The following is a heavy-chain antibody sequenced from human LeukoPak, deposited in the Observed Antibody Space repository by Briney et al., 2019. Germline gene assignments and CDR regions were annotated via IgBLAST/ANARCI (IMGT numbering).Heavy chain of an antibody. J-gene: IGHJ4*02. Sequence: GGSLRLSCVASGFTFSSYGMSWVRQAAGKGLEWVSGISGSGGDTYYADSVRGRFTISRDNSKSTLYLQIKSLRAEDTAVYYCAKDTQIAPRPTYFHYWGQGNPGHRLL. V-gene: IGHV3-23*01. CDR3: AKDTQIAPRPTYFHY. CDR2: ISGSGGDT. D-gene: IGHD6-6*01. CDR1: GFTFSSYG.